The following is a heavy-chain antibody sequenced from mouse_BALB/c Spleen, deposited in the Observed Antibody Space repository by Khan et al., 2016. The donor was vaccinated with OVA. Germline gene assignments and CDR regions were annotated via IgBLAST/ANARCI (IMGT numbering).Heavy chain of an antibody. D-gene: IGHD3-3*01. V-gene: IGHV3-2*02. J-gene: IGHJ3*01. CDR3: ARGRAY. CDR2: INCSGST. CDR1: GYSVTSDYA. Sequence: EVQLQESGPGLVKPSQSLSLTCTVTGYSVTSDYAWNWIRQFPGNKLEWMGYINCSGSTSYTPSLKSRISITRDTSKNQFFLQLSSVTTEDTATYYCARGRAYWGQGTLVTVSA.